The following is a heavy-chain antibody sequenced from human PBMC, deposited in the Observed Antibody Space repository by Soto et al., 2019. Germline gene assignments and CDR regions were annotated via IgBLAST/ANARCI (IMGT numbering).Heavy chain of an antibody. CDR1: GGSFSGYY. J-gene: IGHJ3*02. CDR2: INHSGST. V-gene: IGHV4-34*01. Sequence: QVQLQQWGAGLLKPSETLSLTCAVYGGSFSGYYWSWIRHPPGKGLEWIGEINHSGSTNYNPSLKSRVTISVDTSKNQFSLKLSSVTAADTAVYYCARTPHGAFDIWGQGTMVTVSS. CDR3: ARTPHGAFDI.